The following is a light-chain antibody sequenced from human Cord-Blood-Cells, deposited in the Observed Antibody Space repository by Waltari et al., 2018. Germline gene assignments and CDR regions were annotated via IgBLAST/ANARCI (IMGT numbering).Light chain of an antibody. Sequence: QSVLPQPPSASGTPRQRVTTSLSGSSSNIGKNTTNRYRQRPGTAPKLLIYGNKQPREGTRDRFPGCKYGASASLDISGCQSEDEADYYCAAWDDSLNGYVLGTVTKVTVL. J-gene: IGLJ1*01. CDR3: AAWDDSLNGYV. CDR2: GNK. V-gene: IGLV1-44*01. CDR1: SSNIGKNT.